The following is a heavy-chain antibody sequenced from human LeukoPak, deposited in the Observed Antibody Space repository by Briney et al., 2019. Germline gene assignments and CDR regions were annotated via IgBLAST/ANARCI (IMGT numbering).Heavy chain of an antibody. CDR3: ARDWDY. Sequence: QTGGSLRLSCGASGFTFSSYWMSWVRQAPGKGLEWVANINQDGSEIHYVDSVKGRFTISRDNAKNSLYLQINSLRVEDTAVYYCARDWDYWGQGTLVTVSS. CDR1: GFTFSSYW. J-gene: IGHJ4*02. CDR2: INQDGSEI. V-gene: IGHV3-7*01.